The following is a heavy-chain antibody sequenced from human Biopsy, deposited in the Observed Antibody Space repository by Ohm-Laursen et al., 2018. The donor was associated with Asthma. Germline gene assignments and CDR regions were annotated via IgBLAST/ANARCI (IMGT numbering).Heavy chain of an antibody. CDR3: AKDTEGRYDFWSGLSYNYYGMDV. V-gene: IGHV3-30*18. Sequence: SLRLSCAASGFTFSSYGMYWVRQAPGKGPEWVAVISYDGSNKYYADSVKGRFTISRDNSKNTLYLQMNSLRAGDTAVYYCAKDTEGRYDFWSGLSYNYYGMDVWGQGTTVTVSS. CDR1: GFTFSSYG. CDR2: ISYDGSNK. J-gene: IGHJ6*02. D-gene: IGHD3-3*01.